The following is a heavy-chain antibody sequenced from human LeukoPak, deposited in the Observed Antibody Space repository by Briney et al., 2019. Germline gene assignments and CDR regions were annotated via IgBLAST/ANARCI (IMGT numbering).Heavy chain of an antibody. CDR2: IHPRSGET. J-gene: IGHJ4*02. CDR1: GYSFTTFY. D-gene: IGHD3-10*01. Sequence: ASVKVSCKASGYSFTTFYIHWVRQAPGQGLEWMGWIHPRSGETNYAYKFRGRVTMTRDTSISTTYMDLGSLGSDDTAVYYCARDGEYGTGSYYRGCFDYWGQGTLVTVSS. CDR3: ARDGEYGTGSYYRGCFDY. V-gene: IGHV1-2*02.